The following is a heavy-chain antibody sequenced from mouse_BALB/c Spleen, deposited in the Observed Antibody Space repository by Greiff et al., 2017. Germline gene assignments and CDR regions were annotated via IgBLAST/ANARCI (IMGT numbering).Heavy chain of an antibody. CDR1: GYTFTSYY. V-gene: IGHV1S81*02. D-gene: IGHD2-1*01. Sequence: QVQLKESGAELVKPGASVKLSCKASGYTFTSYYMYWVKQRPGQGLEWIGEINPSNGGTNFNEKFKSKATLTVDKSSSTAYMQLSSLTSEDSAVYYCTREGNYGYFDVWGAGTTVTVSS. CDR2: INPSNGGT. J-gene: IGHJ1*01. CDR3: TREGNYGYFDV.